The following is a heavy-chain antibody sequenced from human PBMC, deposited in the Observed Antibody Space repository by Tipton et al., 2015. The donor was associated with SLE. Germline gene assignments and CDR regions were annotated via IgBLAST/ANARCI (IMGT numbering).Heavy chain of an antibody. V-gene: IGHV3-30*02. Sequence: GSLRLSCAASGFTFSRYGMHWVRQAPGKSLEWLAFIRYDGANKYYADSVKDRFSISRDHYKNTLYLQMNSLSAEDTAVYYCAKDLAYRGGLDYWGQGTLVTVSS. J-gene: IGHJ4*02. CDR1: GFTFSRYG. D-gene: IGHD2-21*01. CDR2: IRYDGANK. CDR3: AKDLAYRGGLDY.